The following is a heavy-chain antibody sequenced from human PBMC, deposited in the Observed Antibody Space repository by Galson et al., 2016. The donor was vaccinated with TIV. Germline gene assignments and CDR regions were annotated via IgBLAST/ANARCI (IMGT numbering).Heavy chain of an antibody. D-gene: IGHD6-13*01. J-gene: IGHJ4*02. V-gene: IGHV4-61*02. CDR2: IKTSGST. CDR1: GGSISSGSYY. Sequence: LSLTCIVSGGSISSGSYYWSWIRQPAGKGLEWIGRIKTSGSTNYNPSLKSRVTMSVDTSKNQFSLTLTSVTAADTAVYYCARASSSPTRFDWGQGTLVTVSS. CDR3: ARASSSPTRFD.